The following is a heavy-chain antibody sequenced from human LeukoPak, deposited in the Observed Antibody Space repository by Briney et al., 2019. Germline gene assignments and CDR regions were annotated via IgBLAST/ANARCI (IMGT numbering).Heavy chain of an antibody. J-gene: IGHJ4*02. Sequence: GGSLRLSCAASGFTFSDYYMSWTRQAPGKGLEWVSYISSSGSTTNYADSVKGRFTISRDNAKNSLYLQMNSLRAEDTAVYYCAGDISGYFNTRGEGYWGQGTLVTVSS. V-gene: IGHV3-11*01. CDR1: GFTFSDYY. CDR2: ISSSGSTT. CDR3: AGDISGYFNTRGEGY. D-gene: IGHD3-22*01.